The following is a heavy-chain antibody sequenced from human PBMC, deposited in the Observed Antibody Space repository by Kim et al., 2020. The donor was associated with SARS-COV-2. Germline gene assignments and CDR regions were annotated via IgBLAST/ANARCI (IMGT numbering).Heavy chain of an antibody. CDR1: GGSFSRYA. CDR3: ATSWGSENWGFYYFGLDV. D-gene: IGHD7-27*01. V-gene: IGHV1-69*13. Sequence: SVKVSCKASGGSFSRYAINWVRQDPGQGLEWMGGFIPVSCIANYAQNLQDRVTITEDESSTTAYVEVSRLRSEDTAVYYCATSWGSENWGFYYFGLDVGGQGTTVTVSS. CDR2: FIPVSCIA. J-gene: IGHJ6*02.